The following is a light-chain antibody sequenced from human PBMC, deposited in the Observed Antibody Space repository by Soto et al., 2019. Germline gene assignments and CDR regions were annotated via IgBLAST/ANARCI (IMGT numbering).Light chain of an antibody. J-gene: IGKJ3*01. CDR2: AAS. CDR3: QQYNNWPFT. Sequence: EIVLKQSPATLSVSQGERATLSCRASQSVSNDLAWSQQKPGQAPRLLIYAASDEATGIPAKFSGSGSGTDFTLTISRLQSEDCAVYYFQQYNNWPFTFGHGTKVDIK. CDR1: QSVSND. V-gene: IGKV3-15*01.